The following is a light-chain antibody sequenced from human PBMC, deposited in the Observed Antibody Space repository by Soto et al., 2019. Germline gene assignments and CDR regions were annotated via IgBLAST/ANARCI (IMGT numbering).Light chain of an antibody. CDR1: TSDIGAYNY. CDR3: SSFAGTNSFV. J-gene: IGLJ1*01. V-gene: IGLV2-8*01. Sequence: QSALTQPPSASGSPGQSDTISCTGTTSDIGAYNYVSWYQQRPGKAPKLIIYEVTRRPSGVPDRIFGSKSYTTASLTVSGLQAEDEADYYCSSFAGTNSFVFGTGTKVTVL. CDR2: EVT.